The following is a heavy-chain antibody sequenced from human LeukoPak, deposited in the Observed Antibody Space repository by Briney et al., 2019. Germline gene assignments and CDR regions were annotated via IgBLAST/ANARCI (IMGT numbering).Heavy chain of an antibody. CDR2: ISYDGSNK. CDR3: AKEVGYGEGYNWFDP. J-gene: IGHJ5*02. D-gene: IGHD4-17*01. CDR1: GFTFSSYG. V-gene: IGHV3-30*18. Sequence: GGSLRLSCAASGFTFSSYGMHWVRQAPGKGLEWVAVISYDGSNKYYADSVKGRFTISRDNSKNTLYLQMNSLRAEDTAVYCCAKEVGYGEGYNWFDPWGQGTLVTVSS.